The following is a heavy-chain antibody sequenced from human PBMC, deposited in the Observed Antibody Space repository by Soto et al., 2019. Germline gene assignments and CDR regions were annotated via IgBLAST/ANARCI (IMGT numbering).Heavy chain of an antibody. D-gene: IGHD3-22*01. CDR3: AKAFDASGYTYERAFDY. J-gene: IGHJ4*02. V-gene: IGHV3-23*01. CDR2: ISGRGDGT. CDR1: GFKFSTYA. Sequence: EVQLLESGGGLVQPGGSLRLSCVASGFKFSTYAMAWVRQAPGKGLEWDSSISGRGDGTYQPDFVKGRFTISRDNSRNTLDLQLNGLRAEDTALYYCAKAFDASGYTYERAFDYWGQGTLVTVSS.